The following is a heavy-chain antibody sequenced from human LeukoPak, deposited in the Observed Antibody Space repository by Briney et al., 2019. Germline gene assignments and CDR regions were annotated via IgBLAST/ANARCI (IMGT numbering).Heavy chain of an antibody. CDR1: GYSSTSYW. V-gene: IGHV5-51*01. J-gene: IGHJ4*02. D-gene: IGHD5-12*01. CDR3: ARLVATIGY. CDR2: NYPGDSDT. Sequence: AAALMTSSKGSGYSSTSYWNSWGRQMPGRGVEWMGINYPGDSDTRCSPSLQGQVTISADKSMSTSYLQGSSLKDSDTAMYYCARLVATIGYWGQGTLVTVSS.